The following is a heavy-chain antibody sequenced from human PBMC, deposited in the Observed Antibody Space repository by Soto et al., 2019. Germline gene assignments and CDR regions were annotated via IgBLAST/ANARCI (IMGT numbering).Heavy chain of an antibody. J-gene: IGHJ5*02. V-gene: IGHV4-31*03. D-gene: IGHD3-10*01. Sequence: SETLSLTCTVSGGSISSGGYYWSWIRQHPGKGLEWIGYIYYSGSTYYNPSLKSRVTISVDTSKNQFSLKLSSVTAADTAVYYCARVKGITMVRGVNWFDPWGQGTLVTVSS. CDR2: IYYSGST. CDR3: ARVKGITMVRGVNWFDP. CDR1: GGSISSGGYY.